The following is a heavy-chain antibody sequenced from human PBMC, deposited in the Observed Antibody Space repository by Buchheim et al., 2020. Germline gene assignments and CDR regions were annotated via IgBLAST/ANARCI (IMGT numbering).Heavy chain of an antibody. CDR2: IYYSGST. CDR1: GGSISSSSYY. CDR3: AKGYSSVLFEYYFDY. D-gene: IGHD6-19*01. J-gene: IGHJ4*02. Sequence: QLQLQESGPGLVKPSETLSLTCTVSGGSISSSSYYWGWIRQPPGKGLEWIGSIYYSGSTYYNPSLKSRVTISVDTSKNPFSLKRSAVTAADTAVYYCAKGYSSVLFEYYFDYWGQGTL. V-gene: IGHV4-39*01.